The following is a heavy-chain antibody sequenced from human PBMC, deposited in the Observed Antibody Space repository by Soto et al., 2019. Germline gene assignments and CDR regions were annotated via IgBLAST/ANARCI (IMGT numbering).Heavy chain of an antibody. J-gene: IGHJ4*02. Sequence: PSETLSLTCTVSGRPVGSGGYYWTWIRQHPGRGLEWIGEINHSGSTNYNPSLKSRVTISVDTSKNQFSLKLSSVTAADTAVYYCARGHGGTVTTFFDYWGQGTLVTVSS. CDR2: INHSGST. D-gene: IGHD4-4*01. CDR1: GRPVGSGGYY. V-gene: IGHV4-61*08. CDR3: ARGHGGTVTTFFDY.